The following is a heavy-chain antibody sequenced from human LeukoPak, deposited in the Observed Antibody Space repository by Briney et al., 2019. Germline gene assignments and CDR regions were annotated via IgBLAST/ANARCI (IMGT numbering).Heavy chain of an antibody. Sequence: PSETLSLTCTVSGGSISSGSYYWSWIRQPAGKGLEWIGRIYTSGSTNYNPSLKSRVTISVDTSKNQFSLKLSSVTAADTAVYYCARDLGYCSSTSCYANWFDPWGQGTLVTVSS. CDR3: ARDLGYCSSTSCYANWFDP. D-gene: IGHD2-2*01. J-gene: IGHJ5*02. CDR1: GGSISSGSYY. V-gene: IGHV4-61*02. CDR2: IYTSGST.